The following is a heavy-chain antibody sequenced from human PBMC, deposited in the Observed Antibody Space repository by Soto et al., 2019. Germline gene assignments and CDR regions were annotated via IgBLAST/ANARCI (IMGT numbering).Heavy chain of an antibody. CDR2: IYYSGST. Sequence: SETLSLTCTVSGGSISSGCYYWSWIRQHPGKGLEWIGYIYYSGSTYYNPSLKSRVTISVDTSKNQFSLKLSSVTAADTAVYYCARAPITMIVGKNWFDPWGQGTLVTVSS. J-gene: IGHJ5*02. D-gene: IGHD3-22*01. V-gene: IGHV4-31*03. CDR1: GGSISSGCYY. CDR3: ARAPITMIVGKNWFDP.